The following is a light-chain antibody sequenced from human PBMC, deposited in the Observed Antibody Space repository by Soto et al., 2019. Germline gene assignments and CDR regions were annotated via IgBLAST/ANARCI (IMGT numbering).Light chain of an antibody. CDR2: DAS. Sequence: DIQMTQSPSTLSASVGDRVTITCRASQTINSWLAWHQQKPGKAPKVLIFDASSLKTGVPSRFSGSGSGTEFTLTISNLQPDDFATYYCQQYDSYSSGPFGQGTKVEIK. CDR1: QTINSW. CDR3: QQYDSYSSGP. J-gene: IGKJ1*01. V-gene: IGKV1-5*01.